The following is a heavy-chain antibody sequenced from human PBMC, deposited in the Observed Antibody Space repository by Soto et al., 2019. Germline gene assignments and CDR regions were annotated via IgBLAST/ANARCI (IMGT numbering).Heavy chain of an antibody. V-gene: IGHV3-30*03. CDR1: GFTFSSYG. CDR2: ISYEGSNK. J-gene: IGHJ4*01. D-gene: IGHD2-2*01. Sequence: PVGSLRLSFAASGFTFSSYGMHWVRQAPGTGLEWVAVISYEGSNKYYAESVKGRFTISRDNSKSTLFLQMNSLRAEDTAVYYCVSGHTTSKYFFYCWGHGTRVRVPS. CDR3: VSGHTTSKYFFYC.